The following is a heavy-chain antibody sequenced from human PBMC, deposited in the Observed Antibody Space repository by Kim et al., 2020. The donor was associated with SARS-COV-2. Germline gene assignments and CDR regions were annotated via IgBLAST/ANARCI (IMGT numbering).Heavy chain of an antibody. D-gene: IGHD6-6*01. V-gene: IGHV1-2*02. CDR2: INPNSGGT. CDR3: ARDIAARRPGDY. Sequence: ASVKVSCKASGYTFTGYYMHWVRQAPGQGLEWMGWINPNSGGTNYAQKFQGRVTMTRDTSISTAYMELSRLRSDDTAVYYCARDIAARRPGDYWGQGTLVTVSS. J-gene: IGHJ4*02. CDR1: GYTFTGYY.